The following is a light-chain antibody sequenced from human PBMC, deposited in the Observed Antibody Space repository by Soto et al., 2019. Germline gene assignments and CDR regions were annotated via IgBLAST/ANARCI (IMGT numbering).Light chain of an antibody. Sequence: SYELTQPPSVSVSPGQTARITCSGDALPRKYAYWYQQKSGQAPVLVIYEDDARPSVIPERFSASSSGTTATLTISGAQVEDEADYYCYSTDNSGNPLFGGGTKLTVL. CDR1: ALPRKY. V-gene: IGLV3-10*01. CDR2: EDD. CDR3: YSTDNSGNPL. J-gene: IGLJ2*01.